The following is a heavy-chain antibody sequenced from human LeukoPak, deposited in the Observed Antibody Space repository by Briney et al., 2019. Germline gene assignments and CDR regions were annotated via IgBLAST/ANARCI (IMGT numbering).Heavy chain of an antibody. CDR2: IYYSGST. V-gene: IGHV4-39*07. J-gene: IGHJ6*03. D-gene: IGHD5-12*01. CDR1: GGSISSSSSY. Sequence: PSETLSLTCTVSGGSISSSSSYWGWIRQPPGKGLGGIGSIYYSGSTYYNPSLKCRGTISVDTSKNQCSRKLRSVAAADTAVYYCARGRALRLRNAYYYYYYMDVWGKGTTVTVSS. CDR3: ARGRALRLRNAYYYYYYMDV.